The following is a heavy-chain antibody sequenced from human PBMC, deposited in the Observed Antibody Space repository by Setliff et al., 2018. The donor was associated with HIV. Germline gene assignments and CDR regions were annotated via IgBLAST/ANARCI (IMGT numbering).Heavy chain of an antibody. CDR2: FHYRGSP. CDR1: GDSFNNYH. D-gene: IGHD6-6*01. Sequence: SETLSLTCTVSGDSFNNYHWSWIRQSPGEGLEFLGFFHYRGSPIYNPSLKSRVKISVDTSKNQFSLNLTSVTAADTAVYYCARSVARDYWYFGHWGRGTLVTVSS. V-gene: IGHV4-59*01. J-gene: IGHJ2*01. CDR3: ARSVARDYWYFGH.